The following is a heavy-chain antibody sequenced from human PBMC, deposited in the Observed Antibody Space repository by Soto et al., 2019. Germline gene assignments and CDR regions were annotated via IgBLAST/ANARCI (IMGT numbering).Heavy chain of an antibody. Sequence: WIRQPPGKGLEWNGSIYYSGSTYYNPSLKSRVTIPVDTSKNQFSLKLSSVTAADTAVYYCAFHCIAARNHYRFDPWGQGTLFTGSS. J-gene: IGHJ5*02. D-gene: IGHD6-6*01. CDR2: IYYSGST. V-gene: IGHV4-39*01. CDR3: AFHCIAARNHYRFDP.